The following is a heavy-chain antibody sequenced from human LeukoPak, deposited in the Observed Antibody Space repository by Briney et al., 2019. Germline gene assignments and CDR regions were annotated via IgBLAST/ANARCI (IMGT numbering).Heavy chain of an antibody. Sequence: SGTLSLTCAVSGGSISSNNWWGWVRQPPGKGLEWIGEIYHSGSPNYNPSLKSRVTISVDKSRNHFSLNLSSVTAADTAVYYCARDSTYNWFDPWGQGTLVTVSS. CDR3: ARDSTYNWFDP. J-gene: IGHJ5*02. CDR2: IYHSGSP. V-gene: IGHV4-4*02. CDR1: GGSISSNNW.